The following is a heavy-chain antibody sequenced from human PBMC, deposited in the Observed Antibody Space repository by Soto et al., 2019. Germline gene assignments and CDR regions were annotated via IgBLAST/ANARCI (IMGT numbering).Heavy chain of an antibody. J-gene: IGHJ4*02. D-gene: IGHD3-22*01. Sequence: QLQLQESGSGLVKPSQTLSLTCAVSGGSISSGDYSWNWIRQPPGKGLEWIGYIYYGGSTYYNPSLQSRVPLSXXXSXXQFSLKLTSVTAADTAVYYCARVRREYDKRGPVDYWGQGTLVTVSS. V-gene: IGHV4-30-2*01. CDR3: ARVRREYDKRGPVDY. CDR2: IYYGGST. CDR1: GGSISSGDYS.